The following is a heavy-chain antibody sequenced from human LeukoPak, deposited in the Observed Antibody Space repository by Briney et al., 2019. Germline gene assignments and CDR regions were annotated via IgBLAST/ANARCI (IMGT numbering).Heavy chain of an antibody. CDR3: ARAPNGFGAFDI. J-gene: IGHJ3*02. CDR1: GGSMRSYY. D-gene: IGHD2-8*01. CDR2: IYYSGST. V-gene: IGHV4-59*01. Sequence: PSETLSLTCTVSGGSMRSYYWVWIRQPPGKGLEWIGYIYYSGSTDYNPSLKSRVTISVDTSKNQFSLKTSSVTAADTAVYYCARAPNGFGAFDIWGPGTMVTVSS.